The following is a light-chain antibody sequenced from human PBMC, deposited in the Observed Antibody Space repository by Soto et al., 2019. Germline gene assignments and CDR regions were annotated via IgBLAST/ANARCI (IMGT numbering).Light chain of an antibody. Sequence: QSVLTQPRSVSGSPGQSVTISCTGTSSDVGDSDYVSWYQQHPGKAPKLMIYGVNKRPSGVPDRFSGSKSGNTASLSISGLQAEDEADYYCCSSAGSHTLVFGGGTKLTVL. CDR2: GVN. J-gene: IGLJ2*01. CDR3: CSSAGSHTLV. CDR1: SSDVGDSDY. V-gene: IGLV2-11*01.